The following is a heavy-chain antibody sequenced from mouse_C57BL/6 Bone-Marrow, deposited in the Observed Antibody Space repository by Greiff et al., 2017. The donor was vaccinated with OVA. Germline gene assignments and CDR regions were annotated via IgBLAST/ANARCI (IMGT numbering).Heavy chain of an antibody. CDR1: GYTFTSYW. V-gene: IGHV1-55*01. CDR2: IYPGSGST. CDR3: ARGGYYGSSSHWYFDV. Sequence: VQLQQPGAELVKPGASVKMSCKASGYTFTSYWITWVKQRPGQGLEWIGDIYPGSGSTNYNEKFKSKATLTVDTSSSTAYMQLSSLTSEDSAVYYCARGGYYGSSSHWYFDVWGTGTTVTVSS. J-gene: IGHJ1*03. D-gene: IGHD1-1*01.